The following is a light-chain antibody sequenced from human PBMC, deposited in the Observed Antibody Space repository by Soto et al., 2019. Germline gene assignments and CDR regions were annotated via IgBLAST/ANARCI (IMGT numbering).Light chain of an antibody. Sequence: ETVLTQSPATLSLSPGERATLSCRASQSVSSYLAWYQQKPGQAPRLLIYDASNRATGIPARFSGSGSGTDFTLTISSLEPEDFALYYCQQRSDWPTFGQGTRLEIK. CDR3: QQRSDWPT. CDR2: DAS. J-gene: IGKJ5*01. CDR1: QSVSSY. V-gene: IGKV3-11*01.